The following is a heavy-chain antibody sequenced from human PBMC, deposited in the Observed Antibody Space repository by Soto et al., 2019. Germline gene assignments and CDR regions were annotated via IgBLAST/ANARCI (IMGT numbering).Heavy chain of an antibody. J-gene: IGHJ4*02. V-gene: IGHV4-34*01. D-gene: IGHD2-8*02. CDR2: IKHSGST. CDR3: ARDKITGLFDY. CDR1: GGSFSGYY. Sequence: QVQLQQWGAGLLKPSETLSLTCAVYGGSFSGYYWTWIRQPPGTGLEWIGEIKHSGSTNYNPSLTSRVTISVDTSKNQFSLTLTSVTAAATAAYDCARDKITGLFDYWGQGTLVTVSS.